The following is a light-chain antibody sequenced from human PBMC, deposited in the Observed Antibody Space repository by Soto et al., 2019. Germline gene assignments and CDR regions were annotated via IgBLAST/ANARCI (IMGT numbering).Light chain of an antibody. CDR3: SSYTSSSTSAV. CDR2: DVS. J-gene: IGLJ7*01. CDR1: SSDVGGYNY. Sequence: QSALTQPASVSGSPGQSITISCTGTSSDVGGYNYVSWFQQHPGKAPKLMIYDVSNRPSGVSNRFSGSKSGNTASLTISGLQAEDEADYYCSSYTSSSTSAVFGGGTQLTVL. V-gene: IGLV2-14*01.